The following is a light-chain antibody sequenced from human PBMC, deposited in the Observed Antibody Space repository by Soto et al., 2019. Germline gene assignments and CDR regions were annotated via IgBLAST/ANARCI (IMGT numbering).Light chain of an antibody. CDR2: GAS. J-gene: IGKJ1*01. CDR3: QQYGSSPWT. Sequence: EIVLTQSPGTLSLSPGERATLSCRASQSVSSSYLAWYQQKPGQAPRPLIYGASSRAIGIPDRFSGSGSGTDFTLTIIRLEPADFAVYYCQQYGSSPWTFGQGTKVEIK. V-gene: IGKV3-20*01. CDR1: QSVSSSY.